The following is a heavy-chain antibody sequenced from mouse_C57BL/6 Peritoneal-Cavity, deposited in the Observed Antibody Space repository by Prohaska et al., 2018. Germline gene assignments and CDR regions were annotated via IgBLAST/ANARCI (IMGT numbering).Heavy chain of an antibody. CDR1: GYSFTGYY. Sequence: SCKASGYSFTGYYMNWVKQSPEKSLEWIGEINPSTGGTTYNQKFKGKATLTVDKSSSTAYMELRSLTSEDSAVYYCARKERTGTSYFDYWGQGTTLTVSS. J-gene: IGHJ2*01. CDR3: ARKERTGTSYFDY. CDR2: INPSTGGT. D-gene: IGHD4-1*01. V-gene: IGHV1-42*01.